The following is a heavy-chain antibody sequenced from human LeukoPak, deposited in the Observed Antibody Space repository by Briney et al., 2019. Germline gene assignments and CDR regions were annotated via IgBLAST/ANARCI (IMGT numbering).Heavy chain of an antibody. V-gene: IGHV3-33*01. CDR3: VRGYYAGRGHHFEY. D-gene: IGHD3-22*01. CDR2: IWSDGSNK. J-gene: IGHJ4*02. CDR1: GFTFSGYG. Sequence: GKSLRLSCSTSGFTFSGYGMHWVRQAPGKGLEWVTVIWSDGSNKYYADSVKGRFTISRDNSKNTLYLQMNSLRAEDTAVYYCVRGYYAGRGHHFEYWGQGTLVTVSS.